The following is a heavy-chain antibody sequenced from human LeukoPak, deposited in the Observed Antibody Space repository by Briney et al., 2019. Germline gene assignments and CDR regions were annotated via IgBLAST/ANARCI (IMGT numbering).Heavy chain of an antibody. Sequence: GGSLRLSCAASGITFSSYAMSWVRQAPGKGLEWVSAISGSGGGTYYADSVEGRFTISRDNSKNMLYLQMNSLRAEDTAVYYCAKEIYGDYGIDIWGQGTMVTVSS. CDR2: ISGSGGGT. CDR1: GITFSSYA. CDR3: AKEIYGDYGIDI. D-gene: IGHD4-17*01. V-gene: IGHV3-23*01. J-gene: IGHJ3*02.